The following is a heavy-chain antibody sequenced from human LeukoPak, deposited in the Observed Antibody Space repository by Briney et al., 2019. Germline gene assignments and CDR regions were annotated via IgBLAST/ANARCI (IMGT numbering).Heavy chain of an antibody. CDR2: ISGSGGST. J-gene: IGHJ6*02. CDR3: AKSGGLSGSGRLAMDV. V-gene: IGHV3-23*01. D-gene: IGHD3-10*01. CDR1: GFTFSTYA. Sequence: KPGGSLRLSCAACGFTFSTYAMSCVRLAPGKGVEWVSGISGSGGSTYYADSVKGRFTSSRDNSNNTLYVQMNSLRVEDTAVYYCAKSGGLSGSGRLAMDVWGQGTTVTVSS.